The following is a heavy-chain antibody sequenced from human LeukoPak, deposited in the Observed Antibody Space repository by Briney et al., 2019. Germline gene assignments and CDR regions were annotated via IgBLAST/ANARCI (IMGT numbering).Heavy chain of an antibody. CDR1: GDIVSNKNTA. Sequence: SQTLSLTCAISGDIVSNKNTAWNWIRQSPSRGLEWLGRTYYRSKWHNTYAASVKSRITINPDTSKNQFSLQLNSVTPEDTAVNFCVSLAGGEIDYWGQGPLVTVSS. V-gene: IGHV6-1*01. CDR3: VSLAGGEIDY. J-gene: IGHJ4*02. D-gene: IGHD4-23*01. CDR2: TYYRSKWHN.